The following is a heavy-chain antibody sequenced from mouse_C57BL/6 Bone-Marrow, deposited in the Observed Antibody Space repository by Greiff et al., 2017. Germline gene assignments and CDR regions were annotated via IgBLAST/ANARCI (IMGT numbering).Heavy chain of an antibody. Sequence: VQLQQSGPELVKPGASVKISCKASGYSFTDYNMNWVKQSNGKSLEWIGVINPNYGTASYNQKFKGKATLTVDQSSSTAYMQLNSLTSEDSAVYYCAREGGGNYAVAWFAYWGQGTLVTVSA. CDR2: INPNYGTA. V-gene: IGHV1-39*01. J-gene: IGHJ3*01. CDR1: GYSFTDYN. D-gene: IGHD2-1*01. CDR3: AREGGGNYAVAWFAY.